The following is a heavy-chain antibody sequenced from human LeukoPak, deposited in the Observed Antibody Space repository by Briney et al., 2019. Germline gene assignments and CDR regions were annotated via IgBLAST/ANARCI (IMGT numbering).Heavy chain of an antibody. CDR1: GFTFSSYA. V-gene: IGHV3-30*04. CDR2: ISYDGSNK. Sequence: GGSLRLSCAASGFTFSSYAMHWVRQAPGKVLEWVAVISYDGSNKYYADSVKGRFTISRDNSKNTLYLRMNSLRAEDTAVYYCARADGYNRAFDIWGQGTMVTVSS. CDR3: ARADGYNRAFDI. J-gene: IGHJ3*02. D-gene: IGHD5-24*01.